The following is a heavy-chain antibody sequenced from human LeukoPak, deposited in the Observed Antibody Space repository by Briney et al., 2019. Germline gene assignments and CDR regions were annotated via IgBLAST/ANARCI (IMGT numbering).Heavy chain of an antibody. Sequence: GGSLRLSCAASGFTFSDYYMSWIRQAPGKGLNGVYYIIISGSTIYYADSVKGRFTISRDNAKNSLYLQMNSLRAEDTAVYYCARDRGMYSYGYYYYYYMDVWGKGTTVTVSS. CDR1: GFTFSDYY. CDR2: IIISGSTI. V-gene: IGHV3-11*01. J-gene: IGHJ6*03. CDR3: ARDRGMYSYGYYYYYYMDV. D-gene: IGHD5-18*01.